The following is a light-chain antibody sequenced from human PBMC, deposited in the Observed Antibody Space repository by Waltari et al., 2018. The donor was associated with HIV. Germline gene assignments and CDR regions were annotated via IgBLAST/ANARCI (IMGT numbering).Light chain of an antibody. V-gene: IGKV3-15*01. CDR1: QSVSSN. Sequence: EIVITQSPATLSVSQGDRATLSCRASQSVSSNLAWYQQKPGQTPRLLSYGASTRATGIPARFSGGGSGTEFTLTISSLQSEDFAVYYCQQYDNWPPLTFGGGTKVEIK. CDR3: QQYDNWPPLT. J-gene: IGKJ4*01. CDR2: GAS.